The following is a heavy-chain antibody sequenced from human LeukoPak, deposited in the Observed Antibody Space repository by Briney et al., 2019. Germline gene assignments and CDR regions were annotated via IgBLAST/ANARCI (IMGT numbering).Heavy chain of an antibody. CDR1: GGSISSGGYY. V-gene: IGHV4-30-2*01. CDR2: IYHSGST. Sequence: SQTLSLTCTVSGGSISSGGYYWSWIRQPPGKGLEWIGYIYHSGSTYYNPSLKSRVTISVDRSKNQFSLKLSSVTAADTAVYYCARDHWLLSSKTWYYYGLDVWGQGTTVTVSS. J-gene: IGHJ6*02. CDR3: ARDHWLLSSKTWYYYGLDV. D-gene: IGHD3-9*01.